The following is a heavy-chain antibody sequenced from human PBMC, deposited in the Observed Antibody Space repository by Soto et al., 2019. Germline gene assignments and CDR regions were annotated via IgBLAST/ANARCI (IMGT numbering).Heavy chain of an antibody. V-gene: IGHV3-30*18. J-gene: IGHJ4*02. Sequence: PGGSLRLSCAASGFTFSSYGMHWVRQAPGKGLEWVAVISYDGSNKYYADSVKGRFTISRDNSKNTLYLQMNSLRAEDTAVYYCAKGRWYNWNYLDYWGQGTLVTVSS. CDR2: ISYDGSNK. D-gene: IGHD1-20*01. CDR1: GFTFSSYG. CDR3: AKGRWYNWNYLDY.